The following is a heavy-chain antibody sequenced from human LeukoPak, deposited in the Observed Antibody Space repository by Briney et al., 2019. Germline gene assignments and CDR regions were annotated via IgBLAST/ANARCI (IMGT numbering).Heavy chain of an antibody. D-gene: IGHD3-3*01. CDR3: AKVPLSGYCKWEVDY. Sequence: PGGSLRLSCAASGFALSNFAMSWVRQAPGKGLHWVSGIYGSGGDTYYADSVKGRFTISRDNSKNILYLQMGSLRADDTAIYYRAKVPLSGYCKWEVDYWGQGTPVTVSS. J-gene: IGHJ4*03. CDR2: IYGSGGDT. V-gene: IGHV3-23*01. CDR1: GFALSNFA.